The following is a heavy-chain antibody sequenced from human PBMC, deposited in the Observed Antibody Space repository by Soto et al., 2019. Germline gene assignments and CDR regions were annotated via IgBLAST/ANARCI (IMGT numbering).Heavy chain of an antibody. J-gene: IGHJ6*02. CDR2: ISSSSSYI. CDR3: ARDLNYDFWSGYRPKDYGMDV. Sequence: GSLRLSCAASGFTFSSYSMNWVRQAPGKGLEWVSSISSSSSYIYYADSVKGRFAISRDNAKNSLYLQMNSLRAEDTAVYYCARDLNYDFWSGYRPKDYGMDVWGQGTTVTVSS. D-gene: IGHD3-3*01. V-gene: IGHV3-21*01. CDR1: GFTFSSYS.